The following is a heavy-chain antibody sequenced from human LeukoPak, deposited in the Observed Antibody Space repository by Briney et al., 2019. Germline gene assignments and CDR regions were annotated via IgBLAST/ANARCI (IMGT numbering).Heavy chain of an antibody. CDR3: ARVIAVAVYYYMDV. D-gene: IGHD6-19*01. V-gene: IGHV1-2*02. Sequence: ASVKVSCRASGYTFTGYYMHWVRQAPGQGLEWMGWINPNSGGTNYAQKFQGRVTMTRDTSISTAYMELSRLRSDDTAVYYCARVIAVAVYYYMDVWGKGTTVTVSS. CDR2: INPNSGGT. J-gene: IGHJ6*03. CDR1: GYTFTGYY.